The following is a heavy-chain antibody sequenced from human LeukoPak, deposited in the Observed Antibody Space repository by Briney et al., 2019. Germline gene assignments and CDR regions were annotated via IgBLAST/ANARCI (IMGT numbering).Heavy chain of an antibody. CDR2: ISYDGSNK. CDR3: ARGATYHYGSGSSQFDY. D-gene: IGHD3-10*01. V-gene: IGHV3-30*04. CDR1: GFTFSSYA. Sequence: GGSLRLSCAASGFTFSSYAMHWVRQAPGKGLEWVAVISYDGSNKYYADSVKGRFTISRDNSKNTLYLQMNSLRAEDTAVYYCARGATYHYGSGSSQFDYWGQGTLVTVSS. J-gene: IGHJ4*02.